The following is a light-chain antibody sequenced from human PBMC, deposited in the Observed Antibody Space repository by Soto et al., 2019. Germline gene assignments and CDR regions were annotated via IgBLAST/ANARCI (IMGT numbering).Light chain of an antibody. J-gene: IGKJ3*01. CDR3: QQYNIWPPVT. CDR2: GAS. Sequence: DIVLTQSPGTLSFSQVERATLSYRASQNHRNNYLAWYQQKPGQAPRLLSSGASKRATGIPDRFSGSGSGTEFTLTSSSLESEDFEVYYCQQYNIWPPVTFGPGTKVD. CDR1: QNHRNNY. V-gene: IGKV3-20*01.